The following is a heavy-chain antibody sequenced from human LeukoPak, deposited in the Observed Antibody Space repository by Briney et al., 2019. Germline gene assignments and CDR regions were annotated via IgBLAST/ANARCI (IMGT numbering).Heavy chain of an antibody. CDR2: INHSGST. V-gene: IGHV4-34*01. Sequence: TSETLSLTCAVYGXSFSGYYWSWIRQPPGKGLEWIGEINHSGSTNYNPSLKSRVTISVDTSKNQSSLRLSSVTAADTAVYYCARIVPHDYGYIDYWGQGTLVTVSS. CDR3: ARIVPHDYGYIDY. D-gene: IGHD4/OR15-4a*01. CDR1: GXSFSGYY. J-gene: IGHJ4*02.